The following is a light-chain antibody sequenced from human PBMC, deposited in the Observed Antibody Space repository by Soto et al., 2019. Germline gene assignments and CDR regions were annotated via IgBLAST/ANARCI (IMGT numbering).Light chain of an antibody. V-gene: IGKV2D-29*01. CDR3: MQSVQVPWT. CDR1: QSLLHINGETS. Sequence: DIVMTQTPLSLSVTPGQPASISCKSGQSLLHINGETSLYWYLQKPEQPPQLLIYEVSNRLSGVPDRVSGSGSGTDFTLKISRVEAEDVGIYYCMQSVQVPWTFGQGTKVEIK. CDR2: EVS. J-gene: IGKJ1*01.